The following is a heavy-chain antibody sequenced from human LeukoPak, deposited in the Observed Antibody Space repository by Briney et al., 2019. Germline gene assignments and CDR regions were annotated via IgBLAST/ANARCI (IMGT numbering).Heavy chain of an antibody. V-gene: IGHV4-59*08. Sequence: SETLSLTCTVSGGSISSYYWSWIRQPPGKGLEWIGYINYSGRTNYNPSLKSRVTISVDTSKNQFSLKLSSVTAADTAVYFCARQVVAVAGTGYFDYWSQGTLVTVSS. D-gene: IGHD6-19*01. J-gene: IGHJ4*02. CDR3: ARQVVAVAGTGYFDY. CDR1: GGSISSYY. CDR2: INYSGRT.